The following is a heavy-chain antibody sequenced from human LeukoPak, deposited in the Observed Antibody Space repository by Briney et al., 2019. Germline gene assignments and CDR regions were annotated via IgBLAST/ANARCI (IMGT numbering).Heavy chain of an antibody. CDR1: GFSFNRYA. D-gene: IGHD2-8*01. CDR2: ISGSGGRT. V-gene: IGHV3-23*01. CDR3: AQSTSMRYFFDL. Sequence: GSLRLSCAASGFSFNRYAVAWVRQSPGKGLEWVSTISGSGGRTFFADSVKGRFTVSRDNSVFLQMNSLRAEDTAIYYCAQSTSMRYFFDLWGRGTLVTVSS. J-gene: IGHJ2*01.